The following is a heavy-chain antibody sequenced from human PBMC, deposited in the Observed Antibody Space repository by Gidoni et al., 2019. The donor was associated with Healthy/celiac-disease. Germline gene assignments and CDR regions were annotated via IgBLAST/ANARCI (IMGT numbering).Heavy chain of an antibody. V-gene: IGHV4-59*01. J-gene: IGHJ4*02. CDR1: GGSISSYY. Sequence: QVQLQESGPGLVKPSATLSLTCTVSGGSISSYYWSWIRQPPGKGLEWIGYIYYSGSTNYNPSLKSRVTISVDTSKNQFSLKLSSVTAADTAVYYCARLSPSGTRALDYWGQGTLVTVSS. CDR2: IYYSGST. D-gene: IGHD1-1*01. CDR3: ARLSPSGTRALDY.